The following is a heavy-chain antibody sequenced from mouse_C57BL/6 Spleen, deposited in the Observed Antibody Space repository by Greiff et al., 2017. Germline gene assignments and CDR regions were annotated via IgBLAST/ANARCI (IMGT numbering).Heavy chain of an antibody. J-gene: IGHJ2*01. CDR2: IYPGNGDT. Sequence: LQQSGAELVRPGASVKMSCKASGYTFTSYNMHWVKQTPRQGLEWIGAIYPGNGDTSYNQKFKGKATLTVDKSSSTAYMQLSSLTSEDSAVYFCARSYYGSSSYYLDYWGQGTTLTVSS. D-gene: IGHD1-1*01. CDR1: GYTFTSYN. CDR3: ARSYYGSSSYYLDY. V-gene: IGHV1-12*01.